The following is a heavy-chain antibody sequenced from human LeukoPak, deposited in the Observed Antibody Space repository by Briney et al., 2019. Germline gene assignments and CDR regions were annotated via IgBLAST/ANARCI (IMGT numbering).Heavy chain of an antibody. V-gene: IGHV3-21*01. CDR2: ISSSSSYI. D-gene: IGHD3-9*01. J-gene: IGHJ4*02. CDR1: GFTFSSYN. Sequence: GGSLRLSCAASGFTFSSYNMNWVRQAPGKGLEWVSSISSSSSYIYYADSVKGRFTISRDNAKNSLYLQMNSLRAEDTAVYYCARDPDVLRYFDWLSGFFDYWGQGTLVTVSS. CDR3: ARDPDVLRYFDWLSGFFDY.